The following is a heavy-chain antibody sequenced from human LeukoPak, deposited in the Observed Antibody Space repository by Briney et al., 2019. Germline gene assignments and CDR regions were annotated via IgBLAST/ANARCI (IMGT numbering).Heavy chain of an antibody. J-gene: IGHJ4*02. V-gene: IGHV1-2*02. CDR2: INSNSGGT. CDR1: GYTFTGYF. D-gene: IGHD6-19*01. CDR3: ARVSGSGWYADY. Sequence: ASVKVSCKAFGYTFTGYFMHWVRQAPGQGLEWMGWINSNSGGTNYAQKFQGRVTMTRDTSINTAYMELSTLRSDDTAMYYCARVSGSGWYADYWGQGTLVTVSS.